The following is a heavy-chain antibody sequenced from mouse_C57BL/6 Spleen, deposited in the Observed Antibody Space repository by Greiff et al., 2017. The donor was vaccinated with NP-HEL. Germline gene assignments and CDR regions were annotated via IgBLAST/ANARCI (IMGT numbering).Heavy chain of an antibody. CDR2: IDPSDSYT. CDR3: ARSYYGNPGYFDY. D-gene: IGHD2-10*01. Sequence: VQLQQSGAELVKPGASVKLSCKASGYTFTSYWMQWVKQRPGQGLEWIGEIDPSDSYTNYNQKFKGKATLTVDTSSSTAYMQLSSLTSEDSAVYYCARSYYGNPGYFDYWGQSTTLTVSS. J-gene: IGHJ2*01. V-gene: IGHV1-50*01. CDR1: GYTFTSYW.